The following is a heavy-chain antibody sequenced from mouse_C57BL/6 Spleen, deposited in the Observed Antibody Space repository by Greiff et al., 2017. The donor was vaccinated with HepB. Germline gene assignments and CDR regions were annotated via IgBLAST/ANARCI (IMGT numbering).Heavy chain of an antibody. Sequence: LKESGAELVRPGASVTLSCKASGYTFTDYDMHWVKQTPVHGLEWIGAIDPETGGTAYNQKFKGKAILTADKSSSTAYMELRSLTSEDSAVYYCTRSGDYDFFAYWGQGTLVTVSA. V-gene: IGHV1-15*01. CDR2: IDPETGGT. CDR3: TRSGDYDFFAY. CDR1: GYTFTDYD. J-gene: IGHJ3*01. D-gene: IGHD2-4*01.